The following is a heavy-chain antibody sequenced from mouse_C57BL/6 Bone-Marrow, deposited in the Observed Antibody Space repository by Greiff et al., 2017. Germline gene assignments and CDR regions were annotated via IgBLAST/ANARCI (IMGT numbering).Heavy chain of an antibody. V-gene: IGHV5-12*01. Sequence: EVQRVEPGGGLVQPGGSLKLSCAASGFTFSDYYMYWVRQTPEKRLEWVAYISNGGGSTYYPDTVKGRFTISRDNAKNTLYLQMSRLKSKDTTMYYCARHTLDCYGSSNWYFDVWGKGTTVTVSS. CDR2: ISNGGGST. CDR1: GFTFSDYY. CDR3: ARHTLDCYGSSNWYFDV. D-gene: IGHD1-1*01. J-gene: IGHJ1*03.